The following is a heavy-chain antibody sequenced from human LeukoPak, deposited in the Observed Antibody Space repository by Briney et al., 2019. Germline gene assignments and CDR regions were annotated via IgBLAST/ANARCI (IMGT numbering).Heavy chain of an antibody. J-gene: IGHJ4*02. Sequence: ASVKVSCKASGYTFTSYGISWVRQAPGQGLEWMGWISAYNGNTNYAQKLQGRVTMTTDASTSTAYMELRSLRSDDTAVYYCAREVGDYYDSSGSNYFDYWGQGTLVTVSS. CDR3: AREVGDYYDSSGSNYFDY. CDR2: ISAYNGNT. CDR1: GYTFTSYG. V-gene: IGHV1-18*01. D-gene: IGHD3-22*01.